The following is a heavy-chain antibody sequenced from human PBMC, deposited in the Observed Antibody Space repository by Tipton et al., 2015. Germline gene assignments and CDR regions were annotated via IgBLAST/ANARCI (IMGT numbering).Heavy chain of an antibody. Sequence: TLSLTCTVSGCSISSSSYYWGWIRQPPGKGLEWIGSIYYSGSTYYNPSLKSQVTISVDTSKNQFSLKLSSVTAADTAVYYCARLSPSVWGSYRSTYFDYWGQGTLVTVSS. CDR3: ARLSPSVWGSYRSTYFDY. V-gene: IGHV4-39*01. J-gene: IGHJ4*02. CDR2: IYYSGST. D-gene: IGHD3-16*02. CDR1: GCSISSSSYY.